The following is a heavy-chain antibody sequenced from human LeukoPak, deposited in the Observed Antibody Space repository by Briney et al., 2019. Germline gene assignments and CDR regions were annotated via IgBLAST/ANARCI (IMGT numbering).Heavy chain of an antibody. CDR2: IYSGGST. CDR3: ARVDYGDYGFDY. CDR1: GFTFSNNW. D-gene: IGHD4-17*01. Sequence: GGSLRLSCAASGFTFSNNWMSWVRQAPGKGLEWVSVIYSGGSTYYADSVKGRFTISRDNSKNTLYLQMNSLRAEDTAVYYCARVDYGDYGFDYWGQGTLVTVSS. V-gene: IGHV3-66*01. J-gene: IGHJ4*02.